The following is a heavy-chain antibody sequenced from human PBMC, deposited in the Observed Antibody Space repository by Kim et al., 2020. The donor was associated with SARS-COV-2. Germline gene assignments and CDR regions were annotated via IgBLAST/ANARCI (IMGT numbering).Heavy chain of an antibody. Sequence: GGSLRLSCVASGFTFSSYWMHWVRQAPGKGLAWVSRISTDGSNTGYADSVKGRFTISRDNAKNTLYLQMNSLRAEDTAMYYCASLSTGYVWGKIDFWGQGTLVTVSS. CDR3: ASLSTGYVWGKIDF. CDR2: ISTDGSNT. D-gene: IGHD3-16*01. CDR1: GFTFSSYW. J-gene: IGHJ4*02. V-gene: IGHV3-74*01.